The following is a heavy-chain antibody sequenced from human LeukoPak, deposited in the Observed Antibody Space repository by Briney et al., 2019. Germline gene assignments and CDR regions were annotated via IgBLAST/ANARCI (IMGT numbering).Heavy chain of an antibody. Sequence: TSETLSLTCAVYGGSFSGYYWSWIRQPPGKGLEWIGEINHSGSTNYNPSLKSRVTISVDTSKNQFSLKLSSVTAADTAVYYCARSRIAVARGVPFDPWGQGTLVTVSS. CDR3: ARSRIAVARGVPFDP. J-gene: IGHJ5*02. D-gene: IGHD6-19*01. CDR2: INHSGST. V-gene: IGHV4-34*01. CDR1: GGSFSGYY.